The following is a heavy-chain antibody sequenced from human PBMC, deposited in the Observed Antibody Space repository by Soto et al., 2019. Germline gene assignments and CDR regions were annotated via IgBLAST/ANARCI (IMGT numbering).Heavy chain of an antibody. CDR2: IIPIFGTA. D-gene: IGHD3-22*01. CDR3: ARWEGRYYDSSGYCPFDY. J-gene: IGHJ4*02. Sequence: QVQLVQSGAEVKKPGSSVKVSCKASGGTFSSYAISWVRQAPAQGLEWMGGIIPIFGTANYAQKFQGRVTITADKSTSTAYMELSSLRSEDTAVYYSARWEGRYYDSSGYCPFDYWGQGTLVTVSS. V-gene: IGHV1-69*06. CDR1: GGTFSSYA.